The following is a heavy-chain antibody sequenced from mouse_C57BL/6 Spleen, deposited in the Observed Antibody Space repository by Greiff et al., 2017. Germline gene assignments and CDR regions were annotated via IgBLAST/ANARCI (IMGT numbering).Heavy chain of an antibody. CDR3: ANRMGTPFAY. V-gene: IGHV1-82*01. D-gene: IGHD2-3*01. Sequence: QVQLQQSGPELVKPGASVKISCKASGYAFSSSWMNWVKQRPGKGLEWIGRIYPGDGDTNYNGKFKGKATLTADKSSSTAYMQLSSLTSEDSAVYFCANRMGTPFAYWGQGTLVTVSA. CDR1: GYAFSSSW. J-gene: IGHJ3*01. CDR2: IYPGDGDT.